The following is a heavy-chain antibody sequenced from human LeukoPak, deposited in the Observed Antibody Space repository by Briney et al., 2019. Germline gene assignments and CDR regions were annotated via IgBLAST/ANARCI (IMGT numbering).Heavy chain of an antibody. D-gene: IGHD3-22*01. CDR3: ARRVNFDY. CDR1: GGSISNYY. CDR2: SHYTGNT. V-gene: IGHV4-59*12. Sequence: SETLSLTCAVSGGSISNYYWSWIRQPPGKGLEWIGCSHYTGNTNHNPSLKSRVTISVDTSKNQFSLRLSSVTAADTAVYYCARRVNFDYWGQGTLVTVPS. J-gene: IGHJ4*02.